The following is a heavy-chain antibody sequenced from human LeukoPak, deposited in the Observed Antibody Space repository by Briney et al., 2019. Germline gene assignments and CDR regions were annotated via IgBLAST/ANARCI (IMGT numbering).Heavy chain of an antibody. D-gene: IGHD3-16*01. CDR1: GGSFSGYY. J-gene: IGHJ5*02. CDR3: ARVLGSEFDP. V-gene: IGHV4-34*01. CDR2: INHSGST. Sequence: SETLSLTCAVYGGSFSGYYWSWIRQPPGKGLEWIGEINHSGSTNYNPSLKSRVTISVDTSKNRFSLKLSSVTAADTAVYYCARVLGSEFDPWGQGTLVTVSS.